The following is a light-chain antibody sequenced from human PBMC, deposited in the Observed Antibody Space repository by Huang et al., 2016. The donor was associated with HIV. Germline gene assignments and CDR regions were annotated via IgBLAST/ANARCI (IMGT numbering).Light chain of an antibody. V-gene: IGKV2-28*01. CDR2: LAF. Sequence: DIVMAQSPLSLSVTPGEPASISCRSSQRLLQSNGYNYLDWYLQKPGQSPQLLIYLAFNRALRVPYKFSGSWSGISFTLGNSRVEAWDFWGYYCMQALQTPYTFGQGTKLEIK. J-gene: IGKJ2*01. CDR1: QRLLQSNGYNY. CDR3: MQALQTPYT.